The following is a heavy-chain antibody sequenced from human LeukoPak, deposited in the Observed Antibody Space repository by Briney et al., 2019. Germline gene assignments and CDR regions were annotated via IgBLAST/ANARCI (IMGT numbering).Heavy chain of an antibody. CDR2: IYSDGST. V-gene: IGHV3-66*01. CDR1: GFTVSSNY. CDR3: ARLREGSGWYYFDY. D-gene: IGHD6-19*01. J-gene: IGHJ4*02. Sequence: GGSLRLSCAASGFTVSSNYMSWVRQAPGKGLEWVSVIYSDGSTYYADSVKGRFTISRDNSKNTLYLQMNSLRAEDTAVYYCARLREGSGWYYFDYWGQGTLVTVSS.